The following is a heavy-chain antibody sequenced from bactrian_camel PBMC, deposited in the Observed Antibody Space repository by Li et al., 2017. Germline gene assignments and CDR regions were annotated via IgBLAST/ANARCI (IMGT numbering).Heavy chain of an antibody. CDR1: GYTYNRNC. V-gene: IGHV3S1*01. CDR3: AADLLLMRPLDPSEYQY. J-gene: IGHJ4*01. D-gene: IGHD1*01. CDR2: IATGSGNT. Sequence: HVQLVESGGGSVQAGGSLRLSCAASGYTYNRNCMAWFRQAPGKEREGVARIATGSGNTYYADSVKGRFAIWQDNAKNTVYLQINYLRPEDTAMYYCAADLLLMRPLDPSEYQYWGQGTQVTVS.